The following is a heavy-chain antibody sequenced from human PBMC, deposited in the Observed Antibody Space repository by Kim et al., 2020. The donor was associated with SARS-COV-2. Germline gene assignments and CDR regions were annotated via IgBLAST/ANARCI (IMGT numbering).Heavy chain of an antibody. D-gene: IGHD3-22*01. V-gene: IGHV3-30*01. CDR3: ARGVKGNYYYGMDV. J-gene: IGHJ6*02. Sequence: AYAMKRRFTISRDNSKNTLYLQLNGLRAEDTAVYYCARGVKGNYYYGMDVWGQGTTVTVSS.